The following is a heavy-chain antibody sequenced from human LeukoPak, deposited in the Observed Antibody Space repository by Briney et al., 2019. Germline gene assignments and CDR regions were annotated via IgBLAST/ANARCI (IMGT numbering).Heavy chain of an antibody. D-gene: IGHD3-9*01. Sequence: PGGTLRLSCAASGFTFSSYGMSRVRQAPGKGLEWVSAISGSGGSTYYADSVKGRFTISRDNSKNTLYLQMNSLRAEDTAVYYCAKADVLRYFDWLSGHVWGKGTTVTISS. J-gene: IGHJ6*04. V-gene: IGHV3-23*01. CDR1: GFTFSSYG. CDR2: ISGSGGST. CDR3: AKADVLRYFDWLSGHV.